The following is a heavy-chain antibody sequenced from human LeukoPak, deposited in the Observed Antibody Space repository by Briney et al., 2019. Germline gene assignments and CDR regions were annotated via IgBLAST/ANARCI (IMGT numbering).Heavy chain of an antibody. CDR2: IYPGDSDT. CDR3: ARTLYSSSWYADY. J-gene: IGHJ4*02. Sequence: PGESLKISCKGSGYRFTSYWIGWVRQMPGKGLEWMGIIYPGDSDTRYSPSFQGQVTISADKSISTAYLQWSSLKASDTAMYYCARTLYSSSWYADYWGQGTLVTVSS. V-gene: IGHV5-51*01. D-gene: IGHD6-13*01. CDR1: GYRFTSYW.